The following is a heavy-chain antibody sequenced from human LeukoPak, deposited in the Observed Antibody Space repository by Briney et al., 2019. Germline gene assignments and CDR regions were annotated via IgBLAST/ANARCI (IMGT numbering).Heavy chain of an antibody. CDR1: GGSILGYY. CDR2: MSDSVNT. J-gene: IGHJ4*02. Sequence: PSETLSLTCTVSGGSILGYYWTCIWQPPGKGLEWIGYMSDSVNTNYNPSLRSRVTISVDTSKNQFSLKLGSVTAADTALYYCSISAARESSYCFFDYWGQGTLVSVSS. CDR3: SISAARESSYCFFDY. V-gene: IGHV4-59*01. D-gene: IGHD5-18*01.